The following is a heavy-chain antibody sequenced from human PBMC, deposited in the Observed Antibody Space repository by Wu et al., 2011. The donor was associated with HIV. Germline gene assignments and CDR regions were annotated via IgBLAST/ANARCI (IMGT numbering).Heavy chain of an antibody. CDR1: GGTFSSYA. Sequence: KKPGSSMKVSCTASGGTFSSYAISWVRQAPGQGLEWMGRIIPXFGTAIYAHKFQGRLAITADKSSNTASMELTSLKSEDTAVYYCATDPTIAVAGTKSFWGRGTLVSVSS. V-gene: IGHV1-69*06. CDR2: IIPXFGTA. J-gene: IGHJ4*02. D-gene: IGHD6-19*01. CDR3: ATDPTIAVAGTKSF.